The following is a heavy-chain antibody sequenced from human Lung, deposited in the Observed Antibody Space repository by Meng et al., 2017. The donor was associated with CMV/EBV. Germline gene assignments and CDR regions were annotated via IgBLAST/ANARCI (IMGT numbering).Heavy chain of an antibody. J-gene: IGHJ4*02. Sequence: QMQLQAPGPGLVKPSGTLSLTCAVSGGSISISTWWSWVRQPPGKGLEWIGEIYHSGGTNYNPSLRGRVTISLDKSKNQFSLTLRSVTAADTAVYYCARDPYATGWAGWGQGTLVTVSS. V-gene: IGHV4-4*02. CDR2: IYHSGGT. CDR1: GGSISISTW. D-gene: IGHD6-19*01. CDR3: ARDPYATGWAG.